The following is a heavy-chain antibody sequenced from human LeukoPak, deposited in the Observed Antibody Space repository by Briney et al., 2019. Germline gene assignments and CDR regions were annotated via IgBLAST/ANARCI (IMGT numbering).Heavy chain of an antibody. CDR3: ARDLREVDWWELPDAFDI. D-gene: IGHD1-26*01. J-gene: IGHJ3*02. CDR2: ISSSSSYI. Sequence: GGSLRLSCAASGFTFSSYSMNWVRQAPGKGLEWVSSISSSSSYIYYADSVKGRFTIPRDNAKNSLYLQMNSLRAEDTAVYCCARDLREVDWWELPDAFDIWGQGTMVTVSS. V-gene: IGHV3-21*01. CDR1: GFTFSSYS.